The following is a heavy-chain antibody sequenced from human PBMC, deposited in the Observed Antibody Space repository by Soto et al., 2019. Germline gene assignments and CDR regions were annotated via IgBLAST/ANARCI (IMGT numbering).Heavy chain of an antibody. D-gene: IGHD3-3*01. V-gene: IGHV3-21*01. CDR2: ISSSSSYI. Sequence: GGSLKLSCAASGFTFNSYSMNWVRQAPGNGLEWVSSISSSSSYIYYADSVKGRFTISRDNAKNSLYLQMNSLRAEDTAVYYCASNRFCDYRGQGTLVTVSS. CDR1: GFTFNSYS. J-gene: IGHJ4*02. CDR3: ASNRFCDY.